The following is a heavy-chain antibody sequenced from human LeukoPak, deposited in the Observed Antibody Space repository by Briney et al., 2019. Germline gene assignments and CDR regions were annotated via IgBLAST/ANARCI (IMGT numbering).Heavy chain of an antibody. CDR2: IYYSGST. D-gene: IGHD6-13*01. CDR1: GSISGYY. V-gene: IGHV4-59*05. J-gene: IGHJ4*02. CDR3: ARAYSSTWDFDS. Sequence: PSETLPLTCTVSGSISGYYWSWIRQPPGKGLEWIGIIYYSGSTYYNPSLKSRVTISVDTSKKQFSLRLSSVTAADTAVYYCARAYSSTWDFDSWGQGTLVTVSS.